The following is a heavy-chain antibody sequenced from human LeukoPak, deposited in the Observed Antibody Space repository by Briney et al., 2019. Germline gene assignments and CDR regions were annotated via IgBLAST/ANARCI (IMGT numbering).Heavy chain of an antibody. CDR1: GFTFSSYG. CDR3: AAMVLVYFDY. V-gene: IGHV3-30*02. CDR2: IRYDGSNK. Sequence: GGSLRLSCAASGFTFSSYGMHWVRQAPGKGLEWVAFIRYDGSNKYYADSVKGRFTTSRDNSKNTLYLQMNSLRAEDTAVYYCAAMVLVYFDYWGQGTLVTVSS. D-gene: IGHD3-10*01. J-gene: IGHJ4*02.